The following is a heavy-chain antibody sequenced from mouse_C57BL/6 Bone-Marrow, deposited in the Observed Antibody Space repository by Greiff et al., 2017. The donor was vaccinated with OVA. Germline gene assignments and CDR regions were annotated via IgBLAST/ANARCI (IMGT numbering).Heavy chain of an antibody. D-gene: IGHD1-1*01. Sequence: QVQLQQSDAELVKPGASVKISCKVSGYTFTDHTIHWMKQRPEQGLEWIGYIYPRDGSTKYNEKFKGKATLTADKSSSTAYMQLNSLTSEDSAVYFCARRGFYYYGSSYYFDYWGQGTTLTVSS. CDR1: GYTFTDHT. CDR2: IYPRDGST. V-gene: IGHV1-78*01. CDR3: ARRGFYYYGSSYYFDY. J-gene: IGHJ2*01.